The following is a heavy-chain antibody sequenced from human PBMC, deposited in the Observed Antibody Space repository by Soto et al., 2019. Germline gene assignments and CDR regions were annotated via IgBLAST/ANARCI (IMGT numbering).Heavy chain of an antibody. CDR2: IWYDGSNK. J-gene: IGHJ4*02. D-gene: IGHD3-10*01. CDR3: ARDGYGSGSYHDY. CDR1: GFTFSSYG. Sequence: SLRLSCAASGFTFSSYGMHWVRQAPGKGLEWVAVIWYDGSNKYYADSVKGRFTISRDNSKNTLYLQMNSLRAEDTAVYYCARDGYGSGSYHDYWGQGTLVTVSS. V-gene: IGHV3-33*01.